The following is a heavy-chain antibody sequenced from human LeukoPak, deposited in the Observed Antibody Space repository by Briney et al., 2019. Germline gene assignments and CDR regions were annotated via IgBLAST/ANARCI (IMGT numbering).Heavy chain of an antibody. J-gene: IGHJ4*02. V-gene: IGHV4-59*08. Sequence: PSETLSLTCTVSGGSISSYYGSWIRQPPGKGLEWLGYIYYSGSTNYNPSLKSRVTISVDTSKNQFSLKLSSVAAADTAVYYCARLGAMVDYWGQRTLVTVSS. CDR1: GGSISSYY. D-gene: IGHD1-26*01. CDR2: IYYSGST. CDR3: ARLGAMVDY.